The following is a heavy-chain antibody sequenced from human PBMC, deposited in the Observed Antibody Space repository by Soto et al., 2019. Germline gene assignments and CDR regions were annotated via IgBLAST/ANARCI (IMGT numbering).Heavy chain of an antibody. V-gene: IGHV4-34*01. CDR2: VNHSGST. Sequence: PSENLSLTCAVYGGSFSGYYWSWIRQPPGKGLGWSGEVNHSGSTNYNPSLKSRVTISVDTSKNQFSLKLSSVTAADTAVYYCARVFSSSWRGLNGFDPWGQGTLVTVSS. D-gene: IGHD6-13*01. CDR1: GGSFSGYY. CDR3: ARVFSSSWRGLNGFDP. J-gene: IGHJ5*02.